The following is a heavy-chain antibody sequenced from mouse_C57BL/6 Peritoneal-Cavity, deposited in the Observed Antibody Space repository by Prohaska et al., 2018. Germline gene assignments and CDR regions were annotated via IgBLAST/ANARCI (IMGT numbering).Heavy chain of an antibody. CDR2: IDPEDGET. Sequence: EVQLQQSGAELVKPGASVKLSCTASGFNIKAYYMHWVQQRTEKGLEWIGRIDPEDGETKYAPKCQGKSTRTADTSSNTAYLQLSSLTSEDTAVEYCARGSSSYVRYFDVRGTGTTVTVSS. CDR3: ARGSSSYVRYFDV. V-gene: IGHV14-2*01. D-gene: IGHD1-1*01. CDR1: GFNIKAYY. J-gene: IGHJ1*03.